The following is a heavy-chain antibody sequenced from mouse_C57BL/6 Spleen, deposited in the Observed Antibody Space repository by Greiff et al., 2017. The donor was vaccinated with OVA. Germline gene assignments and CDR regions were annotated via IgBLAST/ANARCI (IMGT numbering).Heavy chain of an antibody. CDR1: GFTFSDYY. CDR3: ARDGGYPYWYFDV. D-gene: IGHD2-2*01. CDR2: INYDGSST. Sequence: DVMLVESEGGLVQPGSSMKLSCTASGFTFSDYYMAWVRQVPEKGLEWVANINYDGSSTYYLDSLKSRFIISRDNAKNILYLQMSSLKSEDTATYYCARDGGYPYWYFDVWGTGTTVTVSS. J-gene: IGHJ1*03. V-gene: IGHV5-16*01.